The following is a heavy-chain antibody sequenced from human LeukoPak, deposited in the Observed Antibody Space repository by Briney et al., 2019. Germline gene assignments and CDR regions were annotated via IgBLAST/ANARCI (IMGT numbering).Heavy chain of an antibody. Sequence: GGSLSLSCAASGFTFSSYWMHWVRPAPGKGLGWVSRINSDGSSIDYSDSVKGRFTISRDNAKNTLYLQMNSLRAEDTAVYYCARVKTPGFWSGRYFDCWGQGTLVTVSS. CDR3: ARVKTPGFWSGRYFDC. J-gene: IGHJ4*02. D-gene: IGHD3-3*01. CDR2: INSDGSSI. V-gene: IGHV3-74*01. CDR1: GFTFSSYW.